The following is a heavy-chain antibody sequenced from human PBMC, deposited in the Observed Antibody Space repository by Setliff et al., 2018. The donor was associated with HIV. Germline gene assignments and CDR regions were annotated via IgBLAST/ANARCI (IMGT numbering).Heavy chain of an antibody. D-gene: IGHD3-22*01. Sequence: SETLSLTCTVSGGSISSGSYDWSWIRQPAGKGLEWIGRIYTSGSTNYNPSLKSRVTITVDTSKNQFSLKLRSVTAADTAVYYCARETYYYDNPQYYYYYMDVWGKGTTVTVSS. J-gene: IGHJ6*03. V-gene: IGHV4-61*02. CDR3: ARETYYYDNPQYYYYYMDV. CDR2: IYTSGST. CDR1: GGSISSGSYD.